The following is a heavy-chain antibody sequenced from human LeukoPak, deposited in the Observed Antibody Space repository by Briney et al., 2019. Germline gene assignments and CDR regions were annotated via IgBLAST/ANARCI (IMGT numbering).Heavy chain of an antibody. CDR2: IYYRGTT. J-gene: IGHJ6*03. D-gene: IGHD6-6*01. V-gene: IGHV4-39*07. CDR1: GDSITSGSYY. Sequence: SETLSLTCTVTGDSITSGSYYWGWVRQPPGKGLEWLGTIYYRGTTYYNPSLKSRVTISVDTSKNQFSLRLNSVTAADTAVYYCARDFSSSSSVYYYYYMDVWGKGTSVTVSS. CDR3: ARDFSSSSSVYYYYYMDV.